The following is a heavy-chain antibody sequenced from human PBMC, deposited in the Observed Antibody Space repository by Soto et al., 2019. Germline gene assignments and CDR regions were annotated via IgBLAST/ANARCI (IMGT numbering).Heavy chain of an antibody. CDR3: ARVQGPPPLWFGSYYYYGMDV. D-gene: IGHD3-10*01. CDR2: IWYDGSNK. CDR1: GFTFSSYG. V-gene: IGHV3-33*01. Sequence: GGSLRLSCAASGFTFSSYGMHWVRQAPGKGLEWVAVIWYDGSNKYYADSVKGRFTISRDNSKNTLYLQMNSLRAEDTAVYYCARVQGPPPLWFGSYYYYGMDVWGQGTTVTVSS. J-gene: IGHJ6*02.